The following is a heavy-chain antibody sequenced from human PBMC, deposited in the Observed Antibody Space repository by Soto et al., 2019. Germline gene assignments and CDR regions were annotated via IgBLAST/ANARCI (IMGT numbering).Heavy chain of an antibody. J-gene: IGHJ5*02. D-gene: IGHD2-8*01. CDR1: GYTFTSYA. CDR2: INAGNGNT. CDR3: ARDRGYCTNGVCYHNWFDP. V-gene: IGHV1-3*01. Sequence: ASVKVSCKASGYTFTSYAMHWVRQAPGQRLEWMGWINAGNGNTKYSQKFQGRVTNTRDTSASTAYMELSSLRSEDTAVYYCARDRGYCTNGVCYHNWFDPWGQGTLVTVSS.